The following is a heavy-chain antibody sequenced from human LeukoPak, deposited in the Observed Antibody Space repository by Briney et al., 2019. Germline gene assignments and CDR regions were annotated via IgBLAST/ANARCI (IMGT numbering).Heavy chain of an antibody. Sequence: SVKVSCKASGGTFSSYAISWVRQAPGQGLGWMGGIIPIFGTANYAQKFQGRVTITADESTNTAYMELSSLRSEDTAVYYCARVPYGVDQYYFDYWGQGTLVTVSS. V-gene: IGHV1-69*13. CDR2: IIPIFGTA. CDR3: ARVPYGVDQYYFDY. CDR1: GGTFSSYA. J-gene: IGHJ4*02. D-gene: IGHD4-17*01.